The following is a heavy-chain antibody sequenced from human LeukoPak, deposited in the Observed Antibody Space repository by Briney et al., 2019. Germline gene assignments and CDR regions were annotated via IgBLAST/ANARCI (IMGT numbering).Heavy chain of an antibody. J-gene: IGHJ4*02. CDR3: ARRGGYDDRFDY. Sequence: SETLSLTCTVSGGSISSSSYYWGWIRQPPGKGLEWIGSIYYSGSTYYNPSLKSRVTISVDTSKNQFSLKLSSVTAADTAVYYCARRGGYDDRFDYWGQGTLVTVSS. CDR2: IYYSGST. D-gene: IGHD5-12*01. V-gene: IGHV4-39*07. CDR1: GGSISSSSYY.